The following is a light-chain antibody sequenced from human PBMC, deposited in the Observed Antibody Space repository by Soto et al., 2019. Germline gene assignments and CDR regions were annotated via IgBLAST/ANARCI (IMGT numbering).Light chain of an antibody. J-gene: IGKJ1*01. CDR2: WAS. CDR3: QQYYSPPWT. CDR1: QSVLYSSNNKNY. Sequence: DIVMTQSPDSLAVSLGERATINCKSSQSVLYSSNNKNYLAWYQQKPGQPPKLLIYWASTRESGVPHRFSGRGSGTDFTLTISSLPAEDVAVYYCQQYYSPPWTFGQGTKVEIK. V-gene: IGKV4-1*01.